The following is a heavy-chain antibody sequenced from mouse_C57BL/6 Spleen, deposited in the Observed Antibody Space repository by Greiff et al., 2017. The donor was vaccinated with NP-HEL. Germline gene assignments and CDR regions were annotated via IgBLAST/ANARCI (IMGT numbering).Heavy chain of an antibody. Sequence: QVQLKQSGAELVKPGASVKISCKASGYAFSSYWMNWVKQRPGKGLEWIGQIYPGDGDTNYNGKFKGKATLTADKSSSTAYMQLSSLTSEDSAVYFCARGDYYGSSNYFDYWGQGTTLTVSS. J-gene: IGHJ2*01. CDR3: ARGDYYGSSNYFDY. CDR2: IYPGDGDT. V-gene: IGHV1-80*01. CDR1: GYAFSSYW. D-gene: IGHD1-1*01.